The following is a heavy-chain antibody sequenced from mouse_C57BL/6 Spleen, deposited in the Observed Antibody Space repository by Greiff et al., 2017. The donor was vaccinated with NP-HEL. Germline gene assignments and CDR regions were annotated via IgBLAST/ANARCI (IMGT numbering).Heavy chain of an antibody. V-gene: IGHV5-17*01. D-gene: IGHD2-2*01. CDR3: AKCLYYGYDNYAMDY. Sequence: EVKLVESGGGLVKPGGSLKLSCAASGFTFSDYGVHWVRQAPEKGLEWVAYISSGRSTIYYADTVKGRFTISRDNAKNTLFLQMTSLRSEDTAMYYCAKCLYYGYDNYAMDYWGQGTSVTVSS. CDR1: GFTFSDYG. J-gene: IGHJ4*01. CDR2: ISSGRSTI.